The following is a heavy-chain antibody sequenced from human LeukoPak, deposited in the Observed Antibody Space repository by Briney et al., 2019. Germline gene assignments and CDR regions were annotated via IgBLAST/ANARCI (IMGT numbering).Heavy chain of an antibody. Sequence: PSETLSLTCTVSGGSISSYYWSWIRQPPGKGLEWIGYIYYSGSINYNPSLKSRVTISVDTSKNQFSLKLSSVTAADTAVYYCAGGVSAPLDYWGQGTLVTVSS. CDR1: GGSISSYY. J-gene: IGHJ4*02. D-gene: IGHD3-16*01. V-gene: IGHV4-59*01. CDR3: AGGVSAPLDY. CDR2: IYYSGSI.